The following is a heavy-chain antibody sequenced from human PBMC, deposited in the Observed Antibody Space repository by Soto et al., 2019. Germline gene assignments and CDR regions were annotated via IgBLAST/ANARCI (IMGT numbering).Heavy chain of an antibody. CDR3: ARDIWLNGDYVSCDY. CDR2: ISAYNGNT. Sequence: ASVKVSCKASGYTFTSYGISWVRQAPGQGLEWMGWISAYNGNTNYAQKLQGRVTMTTDTSTSTAYMELRSLRSDDTAVYYCARDIWLNGDYVSCDYWGQGTLVTVS. J-gene: IGHJ4*02. D-gene: IGHD4-17*01. V-gene: IGHV1-18*01. CDR1: GYTFTSYG.